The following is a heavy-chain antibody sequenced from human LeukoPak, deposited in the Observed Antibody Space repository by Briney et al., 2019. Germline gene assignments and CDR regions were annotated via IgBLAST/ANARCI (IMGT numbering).Heavy chain of an antibody. J-gene: IGHJ4*02. D-gene: IGHD3-22*01. V-gene: IGHV4-59*11. CDR1: GGSISGHY. CDR2: IYYSGST. CDR3: ARVAASSPYYYDSSGPLDY. Sequence: PSETLSLTCTVSGGSISGHYWSWIRHPPGKGLEWIGYIYYSGSTNYNPSLKSRVTISVDTSKNQFSLKLSSVTAADTAVYYCARVAASSPYYYDSSGPLDYWGQGTLVTVSS.